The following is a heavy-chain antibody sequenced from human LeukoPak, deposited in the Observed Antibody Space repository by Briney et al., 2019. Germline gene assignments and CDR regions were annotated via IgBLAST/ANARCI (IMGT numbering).Heavy chain of an antibody. J-gene: IGHJ4*02. CDR3: ASPGGGPTKY. CDR1: GSSISSGGDY. V-gene: IGHV4-39*01. D-gene: IGHD3-16*01. Sequence: SETLSLTCTVSGSSISSGGDYWGWIRQPPGKGLEWIGSIYYSGSTYYNPSLKSRVTISVDTSKSQFSLKLSSVTAADTAVYYCASPGGGPTKYWGQGTLVTVSS. CDR2: IYYSGST.